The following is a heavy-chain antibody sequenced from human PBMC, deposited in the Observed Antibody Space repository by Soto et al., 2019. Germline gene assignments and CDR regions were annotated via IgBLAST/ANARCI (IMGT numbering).Heavy chain of an antibody. CDR2: ISAYNGNT. J-gene: IGHJ5*02. D-gene: IGHD6-13*01. V-gene: IGHV1-18*01. Sequence: ASVKVSCKASGYTFTSYGISWVRQAPGQGLEWMGWISAYNGNTNYAQKLQGRVTMTTDTSTSTAYMELRSLRSDDTAVYYCARVFLGYSSSWNDAQNWFDPWGQGTLVTVSS. CDR1: GYTFTSYG. CDR3: ARVFLGYSSSWNDAQNWFDP.